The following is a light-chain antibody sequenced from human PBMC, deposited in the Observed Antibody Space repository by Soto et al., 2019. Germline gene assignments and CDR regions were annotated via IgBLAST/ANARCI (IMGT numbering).Light chain of an antibody. Sequence: EIVLTQSPGTLSLSPGERATLSCRASQSVSSSYLAWYQQKPGQAPRLLIYGASSRATGIPDRFSGSGSGTDFTLTISSLEPEDLAVYYCQQDGSSPPWTFGQGTKVEIK. CDR3: QQDGSSPPWT. CDR2: GAS. CDR1: QSVSSSY. V-gene: IGKV3-20*01. J-gene: IGKJ1*01.